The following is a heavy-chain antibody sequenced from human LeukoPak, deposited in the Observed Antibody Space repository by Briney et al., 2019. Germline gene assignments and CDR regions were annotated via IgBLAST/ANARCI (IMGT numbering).Heavy chain of an antibody. Sequence: PSGTLSLTCTVSGGSISSYYWSWIRQPPGKGLEWIGYIYYSGSTNYNPSLKSRVTISVDTSKNQFSLKLSSVTAADMAVYYCASISGSAFDYWGQGTLVTVSS. D-gene: IGHD3-10*01. V-gene: IGHV4-59*08. CDR2: IYYSGST. CDR1: GGSISSYY. J-gene: IGHJ4*02. CDR3: ASISGSAFDY.